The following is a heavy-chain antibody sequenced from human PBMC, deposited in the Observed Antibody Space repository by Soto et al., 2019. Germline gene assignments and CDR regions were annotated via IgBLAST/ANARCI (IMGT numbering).Heavy chain of an antibody. CDR3: ARASRPHDNFDLLFPRIGSYYYGMDV. D-gene: IGHD3-9*01. J-gene: IGHJ6*02. CDR2: ISAYNGNT. V-gene: IGHV1-18*01. CDR1: GYTFTSYG. Sequence: QVQLVQSGAEVKKPGASVKVSCKASGYTFTSYGISWVRQAPGQGLEWMGWISAYNGNTNYAQKLQGRVTMTTDTSTRTDYMELRILRSDDTAEYYCARASRPHDNFDLLFPRIGSYYYGMDVWGQGTTVTVSS.